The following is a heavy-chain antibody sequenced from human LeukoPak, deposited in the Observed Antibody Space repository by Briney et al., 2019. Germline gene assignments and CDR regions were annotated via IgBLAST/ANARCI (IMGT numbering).Heavy chain of an antibody. V-gene: IGHV6-1*01. CDR3: ARTRGYFDY. CDR2: TYYRSKRHN. Sequence: SQTLSLTCAISRDSLFSNSAAWKWIRQSRSGGLEWLGRTYYRSKRHNNYALSVKSRITINPDTSKNQFSLQLNSVTPEDTAVYYCARTRGYFDYWGQGTLVTVSS. J-gene: IGHJ4*02. CDR1: RDSLFSNSAA. D-gene: IGHD3-10*01.